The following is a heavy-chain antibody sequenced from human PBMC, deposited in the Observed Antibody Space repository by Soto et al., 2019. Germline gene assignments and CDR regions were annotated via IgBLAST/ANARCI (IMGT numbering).Heavy chain of an antibody. D-gene: IGHD4-17*01. V-gene: IGHV3-33*01. J-gene: IGHJ6*02. CDR1: GFTFSSYG. CDR3: ARARTTVTKYCGMDV. CDR2: IWYDGSHK. Sequence: GGSLRLSCAASGFTFSSYGMHWVRQAPGKGLEWVAVIWYDGSHKYYADSVKGRFTISRDNSKNKLYLQMNSLRAEDTAVYYCARARTTVTKYCGMDVWGQGTTVTVSS.